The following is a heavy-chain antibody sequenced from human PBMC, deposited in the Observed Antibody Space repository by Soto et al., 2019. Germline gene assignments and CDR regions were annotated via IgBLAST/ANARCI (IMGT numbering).Heavy chain of an antibody. Sequence: GGSLRLSCAASGFTFSSYAMSWVRQAPGKGLEWVSAISGSGGSTYYADSVKGRFTFSRANSKNTLYLQMNGLRAEDTAVYYCAKDTEYDILTGYYHYWGQGTLVTVSS. D-gene: IGHD3-9*01. J-gene: IGHJ4*02. CDR1: GFTFSSYA. CDR3: AKDTEYDILTGYYHY. CDR2: ISGSGGST. V-gene: IGHV3-23*01.